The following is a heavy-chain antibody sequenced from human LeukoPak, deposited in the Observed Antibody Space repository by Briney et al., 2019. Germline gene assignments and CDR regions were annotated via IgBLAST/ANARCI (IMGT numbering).Heavy chain of an antibody. CDR1: GFTFDDYG. D-gene: IGHD3-3*01. J-gene: IGHJ6*03. CDR3: ARGGDFWSGGTVPGYYYYYMDV. Sequence: PGGSLRLSCAASGFTFDDYGMSWVRQAPGKGLEWVSGINWNGGSTGYADSVKGRFTISRDNAKNSLYLQMNSLRAEDTALYYCARGGDFWSGGTVPGYYYYYMDVWGKGTTVTVSS. CDR2: INWNGGST. V-gene: IGHV3-20*04.